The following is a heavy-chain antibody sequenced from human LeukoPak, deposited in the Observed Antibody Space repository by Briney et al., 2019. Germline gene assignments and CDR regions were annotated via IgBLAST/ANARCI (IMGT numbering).Heavy chain of an antibody. Sequence: ASVKVSCKASGHTFTGYYIHWVRQAPGQGPEWMGWINPKSGGTNYEQKFQGRVTMTSDTSISTAYMELSSLRSDDTAVYYCALEYYYDSGGYYFDSWGQGTLVTVSS. J-gene: IGHJ4*02. CDR3: ALEYYYDSGGYYFDS. V-gene: IGHV1-2*02. CDR2: INPKSGGT. D-gene: IGHD3-22*01. CDR1: GHTFTGYY.